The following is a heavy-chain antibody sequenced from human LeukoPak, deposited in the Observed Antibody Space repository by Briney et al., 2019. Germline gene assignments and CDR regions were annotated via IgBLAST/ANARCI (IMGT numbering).Heavy chain of an antibody. J-gene: IGHJ4*02. CDR3: ARHKRLDY. D-gene: IGHD3-22*01. CDR2: INHSGST. V-gene: IGHV4-34*01. CDR1: GGSISSYY. Sequence: PSETLSLTCTVSGGSISSYYWSWIRQPPGKGLEWIGEINHSGSTNYNPSLKSRVTISVDTSKNQFSLKLSSVTAADTAVYYCARHKRLDYWGQGTLVTVSS.